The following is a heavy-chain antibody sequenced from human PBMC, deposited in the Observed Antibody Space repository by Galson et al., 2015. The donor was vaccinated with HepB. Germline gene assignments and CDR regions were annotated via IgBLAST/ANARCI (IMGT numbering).Heavy chain of an antibody. CDR3: ARDPGSYYVEGDY. J-gene: IGHJ4*02. V-gene: IGHV1-69*13. CDR2: IIPIFGTA. Sequence: SVKVSCKASGGTFSSYTISWVRQAPGQGLEWMGGIIPIFGTAKYAQKFQGRVTITADESTSTAYMELSSLRSEDTAVYYCARDPGSYYVEGDYWGQGTLVTVSS. D-gene: IGHD1-26*01. CDR1: GGTFSSYT.